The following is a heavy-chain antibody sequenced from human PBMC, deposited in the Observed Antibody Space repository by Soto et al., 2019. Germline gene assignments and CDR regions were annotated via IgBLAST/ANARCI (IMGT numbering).Heavy chain of an antibody. Sequence: EVQLLESGGGSVQPGGSLRLSCAASGFTFASYAMNWVRQVPGKGLEWVSSISGSGRNTYYTDSVRGRFTISRDNSKNSLFLQMNPLRAEDTAVYYCAKEATVLRFLSPHAMDVWGQGTTVTVSS. J-gene: IGHJ6*02. CDR1: GFTFASYA. CDR2: ISGSGRNT. V-gene: IGHV3-23*01. CDR3: AKEATVLRFLSPHAMDV. D-gene: IGHD3-3*01.